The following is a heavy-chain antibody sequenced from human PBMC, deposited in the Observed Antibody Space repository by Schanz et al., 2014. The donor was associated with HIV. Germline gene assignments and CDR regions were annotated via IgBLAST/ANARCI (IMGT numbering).Heavy chain of an antibody. Sequence: VQLLESGGHLVQPGGGVRVEGIASGFTFSSSGMQRVRPSPFPFLSWVAVISYDGSTKFYADSVKGRFTISRDDSKNTLYLQMXXXRAEXTAVYYCAKTGWSQGNYYYSSSMHFGVQGNTVTVSS. D-gene: IGHD3-3*01. CDR2: ISYDGSTK. CDR1: GFTFSSSG. V-gene: IGHV3-30-3*02. J-gene: IGHJ6*02. CDR3: AKTGWSQGNYYYSSSMHF.